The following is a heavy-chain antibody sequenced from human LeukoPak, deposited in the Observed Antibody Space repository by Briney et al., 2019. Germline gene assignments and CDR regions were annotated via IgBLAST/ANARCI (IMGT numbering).Heavy chain of an antibody. J-gene: IGHJ4*02. CDR3: TRDPFLGGPDFLDY. CDR2: TSADVSIK. CDR1: GFPFTDYV. Sequence: GGSLRLSCTVSGFPFTDYVIHWVRQAPGKGLEWVAVTSADVSIKSYSDSVRGRFTISRDNFKNILYLQMDSLGLEDTAVYFCTRDPFLGGPDFLDYWGRGTLVTVSS. D-gene: IGHD1-26*01. V-gene: IGHV3-30*03.